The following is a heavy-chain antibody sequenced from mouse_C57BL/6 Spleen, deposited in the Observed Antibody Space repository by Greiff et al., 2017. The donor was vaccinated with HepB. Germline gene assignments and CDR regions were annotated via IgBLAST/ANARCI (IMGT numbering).Heavy chain of an antibody. CDR3: ARFGDGYDVYY. D-gene: IGHD2-2*01. V-gene: IGHV1-82*01. J-gene: IGHJ2*01. CDR1: GYAFSSSW. CDR2: IYPGDGDT. Sequence: QVQLKESGPELVKPGASVKISCKASGYAFSSSWMNWVKQRPGKGLEWIGRIYPGDGDTNYNGKFKGKATLTADKSSSTAYMQLSSLTSEDSAVYFCARFGDGYDVYYWGQGTTLTVSS.